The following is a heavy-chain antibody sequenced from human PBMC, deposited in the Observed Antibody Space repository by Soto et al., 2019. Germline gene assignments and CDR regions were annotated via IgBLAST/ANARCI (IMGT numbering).Heavy chain of an antibody. Sequence: GGSLRLSCVASELTFSNYAMSWVRQAPGKGLEWLSSITGRGETFYADSVRDRFTIARDNSKNTLYLQMNSLRVEDTAVYYCAKERERPSDFYTWCQGNLLTISS. CDR2: ITGRGET. D-gene: IGHD2-21*02. CDR1: ELTFSNYA. J-gene: IGHJ4*02. V-gene: IGHV3-23*01. CDR3: AKERERPSDFYT.